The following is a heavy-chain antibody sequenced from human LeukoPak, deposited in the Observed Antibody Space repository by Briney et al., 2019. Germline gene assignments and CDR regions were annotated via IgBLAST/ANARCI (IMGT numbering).Heavy chain of an antibody. V-gene: IGHV1-2*02. D-gene: IGHD2-2*02. Sequence: ASVKVSCKASGYTFTGYYMHWVRQAPGQGLEWMGWINPNSGGTNYAQKFQGRVTMTRDTSISTAYMELSRLRSDDTVVYYCARGQLLYEPNFDYWGQGTLVTVSS. CDR2: INPNSGGT. J-gene: IGHJ4*02. CDR3: ARGQLLYEPNFDY. CDR1: GYTFTGYY.